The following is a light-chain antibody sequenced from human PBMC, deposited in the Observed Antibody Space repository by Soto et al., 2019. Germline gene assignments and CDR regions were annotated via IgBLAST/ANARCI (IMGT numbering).Light chain of an antibody. J-gene: IGKJ4*01. CDR1: QSVSSSF. CDR2: GAS. CDR3: QQHAASPLT. V-gene: IGKV3-20*01. Sequence: EIVLTQSPGTLSLSPGEGATLSCRASQSVSSSFFAWYQQQPGQAPRLLIYGASNRATGIPDRFSGSGSGTDFTLTISRLEPEDFAVYYCQQHAASPLTFGGGTKVEIK.